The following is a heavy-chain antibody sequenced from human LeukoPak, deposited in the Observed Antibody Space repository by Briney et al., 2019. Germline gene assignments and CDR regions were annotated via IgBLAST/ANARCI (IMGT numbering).Heavy chain of an antibody. CDR3: ARGSRVRGVIGDY. J-gene: IGHJ4*02. CDR2: INHSGST. Sequence: SETLSLTCAVYGGSFSGYYWSWIRQPPGKGLEWIGEINHSGSTNYNPSLKSRVTISVDTSKNQFSLKLSSVTAADTAVYYCARGSRVRGVIGDYWGQGTLVTVS. V-gene: IGHV4-34*01. D-gene: IGHD3-10*01. CDR1: GGSFSGYY.